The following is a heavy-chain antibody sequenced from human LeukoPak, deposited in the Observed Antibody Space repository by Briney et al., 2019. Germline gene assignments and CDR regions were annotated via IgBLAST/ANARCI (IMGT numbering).Heavy chain of an antibody. CDR1: GDSISSGGYS. V-gene: IGHV4-30-2*01. CDR3: ARVTTVTTFDC. Sequence: SETLSLTCAVSGDSISSGGYSWSWIRQPPGKGLEWIGYIYHSGTTYYNPSLKSRVTILVDRSKNQFSLKLGSVTAADTAVYYCARVTTVTTFDCWGQGTLVSVSS. J-gene: IGHJ4*02. D-gene: IGHD4-11*01. CDR2: IYHSGTT.